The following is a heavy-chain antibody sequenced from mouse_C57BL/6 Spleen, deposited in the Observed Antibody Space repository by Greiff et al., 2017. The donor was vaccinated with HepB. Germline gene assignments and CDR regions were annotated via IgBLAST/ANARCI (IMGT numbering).Heavy chain of an antibody. CDR3: ARNYHYYGSSYEYFDV. J-gene: IGHJ1*03. V-gene: IGHV2-2*01. CDR2: IWSGGST. Sequence: QVQLKESGPGLVQPSQSLSITCTVSGFSLTSYGVHWVRQSPGKGLEWLGVIWSGGSTDDNAAFISRLSISKDNSKSQVFFKMNSLQADDTAIYYCARNYHYYGSSYEYFDVWGTGTTVTVSS. CDR1: GFSLTSYG. D-gene: IGHD1-1*01.